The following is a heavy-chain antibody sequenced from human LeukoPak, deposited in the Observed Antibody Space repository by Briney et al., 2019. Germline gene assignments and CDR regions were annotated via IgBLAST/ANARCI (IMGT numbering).Heavy chain of an antibody. CDR3: ARDRIPHLIAVAGS. J-gene: IGHJ4*02. CDR1: GFTFNSYA. Sequence: GGSLRLSCAASGFTFNSYAMHWVRQAPGRGLEWVALISYDGSDKYYADSVKGRFTISRDNSKNTLYLQMNSLTAEDTAVYYCARDRIPHLIAVAGSWGQGTLVTVSS. V-gene: IGHV3-30*04. D-gene: IGHD6-19*01. CDR2: ISYDGSDK.